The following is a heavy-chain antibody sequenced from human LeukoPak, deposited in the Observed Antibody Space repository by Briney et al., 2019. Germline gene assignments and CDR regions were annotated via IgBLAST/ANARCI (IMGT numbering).Heavy chain of an antibody. J-gene: IGHJ4*02. CDR1: GFTFSSYS. D-gene: IGHD3-22*01. CDR3: ARVTVEVVPYFDN. V-gene: IGHV3-48*01. Sequence: GGSLRLSCAASGFTFSSYSMNWVRQAPGKGLEWVSYISSSSSTIYYADSVKGRFTISRDNAKNSLYLQMNSLRAEDTAVYYCARVTVEVVPYFDNWGQGTLVTVSS. CDR2: ISSSSSTI.